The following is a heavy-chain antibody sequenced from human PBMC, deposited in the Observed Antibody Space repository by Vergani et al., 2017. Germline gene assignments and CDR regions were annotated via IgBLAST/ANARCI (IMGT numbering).Heavy chain of an antibody. J-gene: IGHJ3*02. CDR2: VYTRGST. D-gene: IGHD6-13*01. Sequence: QVQLQESGPGLVKPSETLSPTCTVSGGSISRYYWSWIRQPAGKGLEWIGRVYTRGSTNYNPSLKSRVTMSVDTSKNQFSLKLSSVTAADTAVYYCARGMGAAAGIEDAFDIWGQGTMVTVSS. V-gene: IGHV4-4*07. CDR1: GGSISRYY. CDR3: ARGMGAAAGIEDAFDI.